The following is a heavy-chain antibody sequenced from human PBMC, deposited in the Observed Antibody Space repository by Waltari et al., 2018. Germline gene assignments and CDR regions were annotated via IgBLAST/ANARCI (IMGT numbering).Heavy chain of an antibody. V-gene: IGHV3-23*01. Sequence: EVQLLESGGGLVQPGGSLRLSCAASGFTFSSYAMSWVRQAPGKGLEVVSAIRVCGGSTYYADSVKGRFTISRDNSKNTLYLQMNSLRAEDTAVYYCAQRRDYFDYWGQGTLVTVSS. CDR2: IRVCGGST. J-gene: IGHJ4*02. CDR3: AQRRDYFDY. CDR1: GFTFSSYA. D-gene: IGHD6-25*01.